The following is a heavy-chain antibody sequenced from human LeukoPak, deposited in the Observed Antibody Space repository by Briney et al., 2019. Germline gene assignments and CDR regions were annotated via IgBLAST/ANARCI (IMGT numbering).Heavy chain of an antibody. CDR1: GGSISSDY. CDR3: ARGGYIYGHKFGFDI. Sequence: SETLSLTCTVSGGSISSDYWSWIRQPAGKGLEWIGRVYTSGSTNYNPSLKSRVTLSIDTSKNQYSLKLSSVTAADTAVYYCARGGYIYGHKFGFDIWGQGSMVTVA. V-gene: IGHV4-4*07. J-gene: IGHJ3*02. CDR2: VYTSGST. D-gene: IGHD5-18*01.